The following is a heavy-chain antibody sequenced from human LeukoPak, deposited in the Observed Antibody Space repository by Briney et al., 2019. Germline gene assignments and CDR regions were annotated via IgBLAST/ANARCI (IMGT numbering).Heavy chain of an antibody. D-gene: IGHD4-17*01. CDR1: GFTFSSYD. CDR3: ASLDYGDYRLDY. Sequence: GGSLRLSCAASGFTFSSYDMHWVRQATGKGLEWVSAIGTAGDTYYPGSVKGRFTISRENAKNSLYLQMNSLRAEDTAVYYCASLDYGDYRLDYWGQGTLVTVSS. J-gene: IGHJ4*02. CDR2: IGTAGDT. V-gene: IGHV3-13*01.